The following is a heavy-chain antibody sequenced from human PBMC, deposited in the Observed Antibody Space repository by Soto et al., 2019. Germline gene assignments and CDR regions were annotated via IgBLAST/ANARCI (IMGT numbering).Heavy chain of an antibody. D-gene: IGHD2-15*01. CDR1: GYTFTAYT. CDR3: VRDTETLVPRANDALDI. Sequence: QAQLVQSGPEMKKPGASVNVSCKATGYTFTAYTMNWVRQAPGQSLEWMGWINACSGNTKYSQNYQRRVRITRHISTSTVYMELSGLPSEDAAVYYCVRDTETLVPRANDALDIWGQGTMVTVSS. V-gene: IGHV1-3*01. CDR2: INACSGNT. J-gene: IGHJ3*02.